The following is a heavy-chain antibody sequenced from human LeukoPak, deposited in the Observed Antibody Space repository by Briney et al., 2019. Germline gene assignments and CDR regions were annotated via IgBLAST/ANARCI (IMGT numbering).Heavy chain of an antibody. CDR3: ARHRYYYGSGTEFGY. Sequence: SETLSLTCAVYGGSFSGYYWSWIRQPPGKGLEWIGEINHSGSTNYNPSLKSRVTISVDTSKNQFSLKLSSVTAADTAVYYCARHRYYYGSGTEFGYWGQGTLVTVSS. CDR1: GGSFSGYY. V-gene: IGHV4-34*01. D-gene: IGHD3-10*01. CDR2: INHSGST. J-gene: IGHJ4*02.